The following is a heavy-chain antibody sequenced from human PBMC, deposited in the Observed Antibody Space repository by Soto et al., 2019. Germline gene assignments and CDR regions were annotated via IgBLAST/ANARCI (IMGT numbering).Heavy chain of an antibody. CDR3: AKDKSTGEYSYYRYMGV. V-gene: IGHV3-9*01. Sequence: EVQLVESGGGLVQPDRSLRLSCAASGFTFDDYAMHWVRQAPGKGLEWVSGISGNSGNLDYADSVKGGFTISRDNAKNSFYMQMTSLRPEDSALYYCAKDKSTGEYSYYRYMGVWGKGTTVTVSS. CDR2: ISGNSGNL. CDR1: GFTFDDYA. D-gene: IGHD4-17*01. J-gene: IGHJ6*03.